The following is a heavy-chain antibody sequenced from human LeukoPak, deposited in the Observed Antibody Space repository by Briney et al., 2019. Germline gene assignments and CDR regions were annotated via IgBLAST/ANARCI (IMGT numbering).Heavy chain of an antibody. Sequence: ASVKVSGKASGYTFSGYYMHWVRQAPGQGLEWMGWINPNSGGRNYAQKFQGRVTMTRDTSISTAYMELSRLRSDDTAVYYCARDKGYCSSTSCLVLDYWGQGTLVTVSS. J-gene: IGHJ4*02. CDR1: GYTFSGYY. D-gene: IGHD2-2*01. V-gene: IGHV1-2*02. CDR3: ARDKGYCSSTSCLVLDY. CDR2: INPNSGGR.